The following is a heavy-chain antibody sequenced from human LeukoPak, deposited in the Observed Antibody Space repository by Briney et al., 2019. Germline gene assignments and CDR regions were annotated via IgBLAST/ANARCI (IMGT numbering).Heavy chain of an antibody. D-gene: IGHD4-23*01. J-gene: IGHJ4*02. Sequence: SQTLSLTCTVSGGSISSYYWSWIRQPPGKGLEWIGYIYYSGSTNYNPSLKSRVTISVDTSKNQFSLKLSSVTAADTAVYYCARDRGPYGGNSFDYWGQGTLVTVSS. CDR1: GGSISSYY. CDR3: ARDRGPYGGNSFDY. CDR2: IYYSGST. V-gene: IGHV4-59*01.